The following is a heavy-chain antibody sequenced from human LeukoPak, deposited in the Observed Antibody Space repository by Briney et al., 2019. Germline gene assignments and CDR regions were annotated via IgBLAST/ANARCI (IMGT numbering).Heavy chain of an antibody. V-gene: IGHV3-48*04. CDR2: INSRSTTI. CDR3: ARDLDITGTTDY. J-gene: IGHJ4*02. CDR1: GFVFSDES. D-gene: IGHD1-7*01. Sequence: PGGSLRLSCAASGFVFSDESMNWVRQAPGKGLEWISYINSRSTTIYYADSVKGRFTSSRDNAKNSLYLQMNSLRAEDTAVYYCARDLDITGTTDYWGQGTLVTVSS.